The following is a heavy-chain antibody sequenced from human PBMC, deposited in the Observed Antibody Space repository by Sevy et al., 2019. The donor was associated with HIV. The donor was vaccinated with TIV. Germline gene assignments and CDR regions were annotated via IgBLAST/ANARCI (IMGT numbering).Heavy chain of an antibody. CDR2: LISMPEPI. J-gene: IGHJ4*02. Sequence: ASVKVSYKASGGTYKSYAISWVRQAPGQGLEWMGGLISMPEPINYAQKFQGRVTITADESTNIAYMELSSLRSEETAVYYCATTHYDNYGYYEYYFDHWGQGTLVTVSS. CDR3: ATTHYDNYGYYEYYFDH. V-gene: IGHV1-69*13. D-gene: IGHD3-22*01. CDR1: GGTYKSYA.